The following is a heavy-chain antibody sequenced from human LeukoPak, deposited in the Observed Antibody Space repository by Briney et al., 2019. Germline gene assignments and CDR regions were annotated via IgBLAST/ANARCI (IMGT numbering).Heavy chain of an antibody. V-gene: IGHV3-74*01. CDR3: ASVNYDQYYYYGMDV. CDR2: FNSDGSST. Sequence: GGSLRVSCAASGFTFSSYWMHWVRQAPGKGLVWVSRFNSDGSSTTYADSVKGRFTISRDNAKNTLYLQMNSLRAEDTAVYYCASVNYDQYYYYGMDVWGQGTTVTVSS. J-gene: IGHJ6*02. CDR1: GFTFSSYW. D-gene: IGHD4-11*01.